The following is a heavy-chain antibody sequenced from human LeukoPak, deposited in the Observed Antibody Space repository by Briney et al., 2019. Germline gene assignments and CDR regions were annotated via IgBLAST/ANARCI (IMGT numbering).Heavy chain of an antibody. CDR2: IYYSGST. Sequence: GSLRLSCAASGFTFSSYGMSWIRQPPGKGLEWIGYIYYSGSTNYNPSLKSRVTISVDTSKNQFSLKLSSVTAADTAVYYCARGGYSSSFSGLGYWGQGTLVTVSS. CDR3: ARGGYSSSFSGLGY. D-gene: IGHD6-13*01. J-gene: IGHJ4*02. V-gene: IGHV4-59*01. CDR1: GFTFSSYG.